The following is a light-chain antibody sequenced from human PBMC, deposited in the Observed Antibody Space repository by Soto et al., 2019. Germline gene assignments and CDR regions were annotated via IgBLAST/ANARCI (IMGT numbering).Light chain of an antibody. V-gene: IGLV2-14*03. CDR1: SSDVGAYDY. CDR2: DVY. Sequence: QSVLTQPASVSGSPGQSIAISCTGTSSDVGAYDYVSWYQQHPGKAPKVIISDVYNRPSGVSNRVSGSKSGNTASLTISGLQAEDEADYYCGSYTTSGSVVFGGGTQLTVL. J-gene: IGLJ2*01. CDR3: GSYTTSGSVV.